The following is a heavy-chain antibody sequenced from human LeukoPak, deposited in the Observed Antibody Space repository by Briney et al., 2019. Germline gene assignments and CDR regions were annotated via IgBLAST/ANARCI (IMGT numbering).Heavy chain of an antibody. CDR1: GGSISDSNYY. V-gene: IGHV4-39*01. CDR3: ARGGGFGNYYFDY. Sequence: SETLSLTCTVSGGSISDSNYYWGWIRQPPGRGLEWIANIYYSGSAYYSPSLKSRVTVSIDTSKNQFSLKLNSVTAADTAVYYCARGGGFGNYYFDYWGQGTLVTVSS. J-gene: IGHJ4*02. D-gene: IGHD3-10*01. CDR2: IYYSGSA.